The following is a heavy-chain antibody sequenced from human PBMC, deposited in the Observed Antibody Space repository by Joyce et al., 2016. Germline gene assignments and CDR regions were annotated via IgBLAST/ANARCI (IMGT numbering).Heavy chain of an antibody. CDR1: GFSFSRYG. Sequence: QVQLVESGGGVVQPGRSLRLSCASSGFSFSRYGMHWVRQAPGKGLEWVAVVWYDGTYKYYTDSVNGRFTISRDNSKNTMYLQMNSLRAEDTAVYYCARDNSYYYDTSALDYWGQGTLVAVSS. D-gene: IGHD3-22*01. CDR3: ARDNSYYYDTSALDY. J-gene: IGHJ4*02. CDR2: VWYDGTYK. V-gene: IGHV3-33*01.